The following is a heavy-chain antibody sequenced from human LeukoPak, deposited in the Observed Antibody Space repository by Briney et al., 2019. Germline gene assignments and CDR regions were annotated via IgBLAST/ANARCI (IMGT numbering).Heavy chain of an antibody. Sequence: GGSLRLSCAASGFTFEDYAMHWVRQAPGWGLDWVAGISWNSGSIVYADSVKGRFTISRDNAKKSLYLQMTSLRAEDTAVYYCARYFDTSGYPYYVDYRGRGALVTVSS. CDR2: ISWNSGSI. CDR1: GFTFEDYA. CDR3: ARYFDTSGYPYYVDY. D-gene: IGHD3-22*01. J-gene: IGHJ4*02. V-gene: IGHV3-9*01.